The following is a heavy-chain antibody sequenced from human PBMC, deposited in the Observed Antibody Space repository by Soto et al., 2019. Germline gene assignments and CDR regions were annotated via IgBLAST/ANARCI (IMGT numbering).Heavy chain of an antibody. J-gene: IGHJ6*02. CDR3: ARGHRLLGGSGWMYYYYGMDV. CDR2: IYSGGST. D-gene: IGHD6-19*01. Sequence: EVQLVESGGGLVQPGGSLRLSCAASGFTVSSNYMSWVRQAPGKVLEWVSVIYSGGSTYYADSVKGRFTISRHNSKNTLYLQMNSLRAEDTAVYYCARGHRLLGGSGWMYYYYGMDVWGQGTTVTVSS. V-gene: IGHV3-53*04. CDR1: GFTVSSNY.